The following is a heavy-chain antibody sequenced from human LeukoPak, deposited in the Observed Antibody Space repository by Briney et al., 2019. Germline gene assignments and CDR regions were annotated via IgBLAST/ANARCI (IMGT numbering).Heavy chain of an antibody. J-gene: IGHJ3*02. D-gene: IGHD4-17*01. Sequence: PSQTLSLTCTVSGGSISSGSYYWSWIRQPAGKGLEWIGRIYTSGSTNYNPSLKSRVTMSVDTSKNQLSLKLSSVTAADTAVYYCARGTANYGGYDAFDIWGQGTMVTVSS. CDR1: GGSISSGSYY. CDR2: IYTSGST. V-gene: IGHV4-61*02. CDR3: ARGTANYGGYDAFDI.